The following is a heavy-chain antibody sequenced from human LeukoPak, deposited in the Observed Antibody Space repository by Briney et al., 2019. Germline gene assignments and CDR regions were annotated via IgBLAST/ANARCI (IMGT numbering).Heavy chain of an antibody. CDR3: ARAIAAAGTSSRFDP. CDR1: GFTFSSYS. D-gene: IGHD6-13*01. Sequence: GGSLRLSCAASGFTFSSYSMNWVRQAPGKGLEWVSSISSSSSYIYYADSVKGRFTISRDNAKNSLYLQMNSLRAEDTAVYYCARAIAAAGTSSRFDPWGQGTLVTVSS. V-gene: IGHV3-21*01. J-gene: IGHJ5*02. CDR2: ISSSSSYI.